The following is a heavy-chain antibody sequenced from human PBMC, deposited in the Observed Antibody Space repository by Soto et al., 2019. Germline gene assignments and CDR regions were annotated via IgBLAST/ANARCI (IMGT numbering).Heavy chain of an antibody. J-gene: IGHJ4*02. V-gene: IGHV3-11*01. CDR3: VRPYYSSSWFPFDR. D-gene: IGHD6-13*01. CDR1: GFDFGDYY. Sequence: QVQLVESGGGLVKPGGSLRLSCTGSGFDFGDYYMSWIRQAPGKGLEWVSYIDNGDGTTYYTDSVKGRFTISRDNAKKTVYLQMSSLRVEDTALYYCVRPYYSSSWFPFDRWGQGTLVTVSS. CDR2: IDNGDGTT.